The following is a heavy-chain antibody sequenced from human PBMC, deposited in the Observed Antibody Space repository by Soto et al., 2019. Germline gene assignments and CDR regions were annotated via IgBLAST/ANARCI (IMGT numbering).Heavy chain of an antibody. V-gene: IGHV4-61*01. CDR3: ARQRRDFDY. D-gene: IGHD6-25*01. CDR1: GGSVSSGSYY. CDR2: IYYSGST. Sequence: PSETLSLTCTVSGGSVSSGSYYWSWIRQPPGKGLEWVGYIYYSGSTNYNPSLKSRVTISVDTSKNQFSLNLSSVTAADTAVYYCARQRRDFDYWGQGSLVTVPQ. J-gene: IGHJ4*02.